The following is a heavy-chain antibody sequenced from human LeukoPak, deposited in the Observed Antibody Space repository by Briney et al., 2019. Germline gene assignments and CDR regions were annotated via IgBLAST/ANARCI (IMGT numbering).Heavy chain of an antibody. Sequence: SETLSLTCTVSGGSISSYYWSWIRQPPGKGLEWIGYIYYSGSTNYNPSLKNRVTISVDTSKNQFSLKLSSVTAADTAVYYCALYAIPGYYGMDVWGQGTTVTVSS. CDR1: GGSISSYY. J-gene: IGHJ6*02. V-gene: IGHV4-59*01. CDR2: IYYSGST. CDR3: ALYAIPGYYGMDV. D-gene: IGHD2-8*01.